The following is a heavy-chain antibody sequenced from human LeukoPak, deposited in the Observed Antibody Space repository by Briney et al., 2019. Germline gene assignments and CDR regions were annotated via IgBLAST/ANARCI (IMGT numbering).Heavy chain of an antibody. J-gene: IGHJ3*02. V-gene: IGHV1-69*04. CDR2: IIPILGIA. CDR1: GGTFSSYA. Sequence: SVKVSCKASGGTFSSYAISWVRQAPGQGLEWMGRIIPILGIANYAQKFQGRVTITADKSTSTAYMELSSLRSEDTAVYYCARGSGPYFYYDSSGYYADAFDIWGQGTMVTVSS. CDR3: ARGSGPYFYYDSSGYYADAFDI. D-gene: IGHD3-22*01.